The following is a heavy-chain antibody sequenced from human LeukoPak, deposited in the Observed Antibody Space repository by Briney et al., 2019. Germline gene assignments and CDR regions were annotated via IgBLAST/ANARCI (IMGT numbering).Heavy chain of an antibody. V-gene: IGHV3-30-3*01. CDR1: GFTFSSYA. Sequence: PGGSLRLSCAASGFTFSSYAMHWVRQAPGKGLEWVAVISYDGSNKYYADSVKGRFTISRDNSKNTLYLQMNSLRAEDTAVYYCARGGSTEVGATHFDYWGQGTLVSVSA. D-gene: IGHD1-26*01. CDR3: ARGGSTEVGATHFDY. CDR2: ISYDGSNK. J-gene: IGHJ4*02.